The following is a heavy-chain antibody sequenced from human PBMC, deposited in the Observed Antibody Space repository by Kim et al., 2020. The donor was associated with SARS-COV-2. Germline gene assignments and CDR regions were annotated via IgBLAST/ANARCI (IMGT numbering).Heavy chain of an antibody. J-gene: IGHJ6*02. CDR3: ARLPYGMDV. CDR2: GGST. Sequence: GGSTFYADSVKGRFTISRDNTKNTLYLQMNSLSAEDTAVYYCARLPYGMDVWGQGTTVTVSS. V-gene: IGHV3-53*01.